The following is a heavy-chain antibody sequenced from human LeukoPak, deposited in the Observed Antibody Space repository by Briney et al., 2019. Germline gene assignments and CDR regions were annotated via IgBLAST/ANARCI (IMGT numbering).Heavy chain of an antibody. CDR1: GGTFSSHA. CDR2: IIPIFGTA. CDR3: ARDSVYDFWSGYY. J-gene: IGHJ4*02. V-gene: IGHV1-69*13. D-gene: IGHD3-3*01. Sequence: SVKVSCKASGGTFSSHAISWVRQAPGQGLEWMGGIIPIFGTANYAQKFQGRVTITADESTSTAYMELSSLRSEDTAVYYCARDSVYDFWSGYYWGQGTLVTVSS.